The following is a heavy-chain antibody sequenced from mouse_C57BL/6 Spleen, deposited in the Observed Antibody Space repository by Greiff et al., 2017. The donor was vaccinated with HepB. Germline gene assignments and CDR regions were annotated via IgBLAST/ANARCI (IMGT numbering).Heavy chain of an antibody. Sequence: EVQLQQSGGGLVQPGGSLKLSCAASGFTFSDYGMAWVRQAPRKGPEWVAFISNLAYSIYYADTVTGRFTISRENAKNTLYLEMSSLRSEDTAMYYCARHENDYYAMDYWGQGTSVTVSS. CDR3: ARHENDYYAMDY. J-gene: IGHJ4*01. CDR1: GFTFSDYG. V-gene: IGHV5-15*01. CDR2: ISNLAYSI.